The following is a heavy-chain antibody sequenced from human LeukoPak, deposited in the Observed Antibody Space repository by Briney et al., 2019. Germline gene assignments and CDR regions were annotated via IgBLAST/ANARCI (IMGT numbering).Heavy chain of an antibody. J-gene: IGHJ4*02. V-gene: IGHV3-64D*09. D-gene: IGHD6-19*01. Sequence: GGSLRLSCSASGFTFSSYTIHWVRQAPGKGLEYVSAISSNGGSTYYADSVKGRFTISRDNSKNTLYLQMSSLRAEDTAVYYCVARRSGWFFFDYWGQGTLVTVSS. CDR3: VARRSGWFFFDY. CDR2: ISSNGGST. CDR1: GFTFSSYT.